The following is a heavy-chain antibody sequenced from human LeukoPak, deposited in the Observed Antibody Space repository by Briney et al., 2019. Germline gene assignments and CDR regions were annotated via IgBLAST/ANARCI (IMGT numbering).Heavy chain of an antibody. CDR3: ARDSSGFDP. CDR2: IYYSGST. D-gene: IGHD6-25*01. J-gene: IGHJ5*02. V-gene: IGHV4-59*01. CDR1: GGSISSYY. Sequence: EASEPLSLTCTVSGGSISSYYWSWIRQPPGKGLEWIGYIYYSGSTNYNPSLKSRVTISVDTSKNQFSLKLSSVTAADTAVYYCARDSSGFDPWGQGTLVTVSS.